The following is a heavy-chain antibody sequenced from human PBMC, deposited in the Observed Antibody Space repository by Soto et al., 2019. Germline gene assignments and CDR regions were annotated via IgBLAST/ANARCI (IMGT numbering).Heavy chain of an antibody. J-gene: IGHJ3*02. CDR1: GFTFSDYY. CDR2: ISSSGSTI. V-gene: IGHV3-11*01. Sequence: PGGSLRLPCAASGFTFSDYYMSWIRQAPGKGLEWVSYISSSGSTIYYADSVKGRFTISRDNAKNSLYLQMNSLRAEDTAVYYCARRRYSGYDLAFDIWGQGTMVTVSS. D-gene: IGHD5-12*01. CDR3: ARRRYSGYDLAFDI.